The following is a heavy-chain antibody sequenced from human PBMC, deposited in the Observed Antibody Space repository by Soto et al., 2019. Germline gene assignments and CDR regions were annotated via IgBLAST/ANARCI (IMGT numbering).Heavy chain of an antibody. J-gene: IGHJ4*02. V-gene: IGHV3-30*18. CDR2: ISYDGSNK. CDR1: GFTFSSYG. D-gene: IGHD3-22*01. Sequence: LRLSCAASGFTFSSYGMHWVRQAPGKGLEWVAVISYDGSNKYYADSVKGRFTISRDNSKNTLYLQMNSLRAEDTAVYYCAKLWGTSTYDSSGYPIDYWGQGTLVTVSS. CDR3: AKLWGTSTYDSSGYPIDY.